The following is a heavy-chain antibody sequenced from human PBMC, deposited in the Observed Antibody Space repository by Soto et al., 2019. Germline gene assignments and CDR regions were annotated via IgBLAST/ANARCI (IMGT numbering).Heavy chain of an antibody. Sequence: ASVKVSCKASGYTFTNYGISWVRQAPGQGLEWMGWISAYNGNTNYAQKLQGRVTMTTDTSTSTAYMELRSLRSDDTAVYYCARSITMVRGVIGGYYYYGMDVWGQGTTVTVSS. CDR1: GYTFTNYG. CDR2: ISAYNGNT. CDR3: ARSITMVRGVIGGYYYYGMDV. J-gene: IGHJ6*02. V-gene: IGHV1-18*01. D-gene: IGHD3-10*01.